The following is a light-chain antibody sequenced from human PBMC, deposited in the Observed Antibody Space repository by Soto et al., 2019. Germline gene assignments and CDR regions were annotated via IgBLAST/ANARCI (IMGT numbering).Light chain of an antibody. CDR3: QQHASYPRD. Sequence: DIQMTQSPSALSAAVGDRVTITCRASQDISKRLGWFQQRPGKAPKRLIYSASGLETGVPSRFSCTGSGTEFTLTISSLQPEDFATYYCQQHASYPRDFGQGTKVEIK. CDR1: QDISKR. J-gene: IGKJ1*01. V-gene: IGKV1-17*03. CDR2: SAS.